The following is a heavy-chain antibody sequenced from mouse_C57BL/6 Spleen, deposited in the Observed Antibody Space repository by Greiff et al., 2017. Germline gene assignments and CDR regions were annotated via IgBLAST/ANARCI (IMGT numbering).Heavy chain of an antibody. CDR2: INYDGSST. J-gene: IGHJ2*01. CDR1: GFTFSDYY. V-gene: IGHV5-16*01. Sequence: EVQLVESEGGLVQPGSSMKLSCTASGFTFSDYYMAWVRQVPEKGLEWVANINYDGSSTYYLDSLKSRFIISRDNAKKILYLQMSSLKSEDTATYYCARGGFRGYFDYWGQGTTLTVSS. CDR3: ARGGFRGYFDY.